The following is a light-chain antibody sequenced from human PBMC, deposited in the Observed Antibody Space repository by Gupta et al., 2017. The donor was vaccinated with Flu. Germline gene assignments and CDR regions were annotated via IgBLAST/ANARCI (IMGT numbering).Light chain of an antibody. CDR2: GAS. J-gene: IGKJ3*01. CDR3: QQYKNWPLI. CDR1: QSVSSS. Sequence: RVMTQSPATLSVSPGERATLSCRASQSVSSSLAWYQQKPGQAPRLLIYGASTRATGIPARFSGSGSGTEFTLTISSLQSEDFAVYYCQQYKNWPLIFGHGTKVDIK. V-gene: IGKV3-15*01.